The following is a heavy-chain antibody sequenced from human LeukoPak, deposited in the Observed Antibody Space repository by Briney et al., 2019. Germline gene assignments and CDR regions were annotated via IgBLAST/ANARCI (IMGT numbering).Heavy chain of an antibody. CDR3: ARERETTVTYDAFDI. J-gene: IGHJ3*02. V-gene: IGHV3-48*03. CDR2: ISRRGNTI. CDR1: GFTFSSYE. D-gene: IGHD4-17*01. Sequence: GGSLRLSCVASGFTFSSYEMNLVRKAPGKGLEWVSYISRRGNTIYHADSVKGRFTLSRDNAKKSLYLEMKSLRAEDTAVYYCARERETTVTYDAFDIWGLGTMVTVSS.